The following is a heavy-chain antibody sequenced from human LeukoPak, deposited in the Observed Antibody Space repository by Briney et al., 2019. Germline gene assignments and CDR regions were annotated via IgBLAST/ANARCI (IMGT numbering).Heavy chain of an antibody. D-gene: IGHD3-10*01. CDR2: ISCSGAST. V-gene: IGHV3-23*01. J-gene: IGHJ4*02. CDR1: GFTFSSYA. CDR3: AKGRLQEGTEFRGVITPVDY. Sequence: GGSLRLSCAASGFTFSSYAMSWVRQAPGKGLEWVSLISCSGASTSYADSVKGRFTISRDNSKNTLYMQMSNLSADDTALYYCAKGRLQEGTEFRGVITPVDYWGQGTLVTVTS.